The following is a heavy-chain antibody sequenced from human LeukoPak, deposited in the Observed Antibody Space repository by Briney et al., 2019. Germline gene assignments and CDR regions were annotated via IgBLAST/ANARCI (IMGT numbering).Heavy chain of an antibody. V-gene: IGHV4-30-4*01. Sequence: SQTLSLTCTVSGGSVSSGDYYWSWIRQPPGKGLEWIGYIYYIGNTFYNPSLKSRVTISVDTSKNQFSLKLSSVTAADTAVYYCASAYCGGDCTPYWYFDLWGRGTLVTVSS. CDR1: GGSVSSGDYY. J-gene: IGHJ2*01. CDR3: ASAYCGGDCTPYWYFDL. CDR2: IYYIGNT. D-gene: IGHD2-21*02.